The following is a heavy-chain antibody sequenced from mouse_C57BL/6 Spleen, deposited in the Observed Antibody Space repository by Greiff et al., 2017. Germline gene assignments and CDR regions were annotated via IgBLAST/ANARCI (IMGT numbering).Heavy chain of an antibody. CDR3: ARFARSSWYFDV. J-gene: IGHJ1*03. D-gene: IGHD1-1*01. Sequence: EVKLMESGPELVKPGASVKISCKASGYSFTDYNMNWVKQSNGKSLEWIGVINPNYGTTSYNQKFKGKATLTVDQSSSTAYMQLNSLTSEDSAVYYCARFARSSWYFDVWGTGTTVTVSS. CDR2: INPNYGTT. CDR1: GYSFTDYN. V-gene: IGHV1-39*01.